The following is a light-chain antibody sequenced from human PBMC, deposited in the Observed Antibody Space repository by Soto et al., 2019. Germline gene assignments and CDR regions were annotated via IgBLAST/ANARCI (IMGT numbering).Light chain of an antibody. CDR3: QQYNNWPRT. J-gene: IGKJ5*01. V-gene: IGKV3-15*01. CDR2: GAS. CDR1: QSVRSN. Sequence: EIVMTQSPATLSVSPGEGVTLSCRASQSVRSNLAWYQQKPGQAPRLLIYGASTRATGIPARFSGSGSGTEFTLTISSLQSEDFAVYYCQQYNNWPRTFGQGTRLEIK.